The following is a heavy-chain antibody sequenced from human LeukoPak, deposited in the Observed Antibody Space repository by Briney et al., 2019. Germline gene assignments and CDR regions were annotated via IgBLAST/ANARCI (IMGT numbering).Heavy chain of an antibody. Sequence: GASVKVSCKASGGTFSSYAISWVRQAPGQGLEWMGGIIPIFGTANYAQKFQGRVTITADESTSTAYMELSSLRSEDTAVYYCARAYCSSTSCPLRRAFDIWGQGTMVTVSS. CDR2: IIPIFGTA. V-gene: IGHV1-69*13. CDR1: GGTFSSYA. CDR3: ARAYCSSTSCPLRRAFDI. J-gene: IGHJ3*02. D-gene: IGHD2-2*01.